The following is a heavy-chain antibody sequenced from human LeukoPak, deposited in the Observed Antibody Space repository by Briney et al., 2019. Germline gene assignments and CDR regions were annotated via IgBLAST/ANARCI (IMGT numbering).Heavy chain of an antibody. CDR3: ASCPDDYSSSWHGGSTNWFDP. J-gene: IGHJ5*02. CDR2: INPNSGGT. Sequence: GASVKVSCKASGYTFTGYYMHWVRQAPGQGLEWMGWINPNSGGTNYAQTFQGRVTMTRDTSISTAYMELSRLRSDDTAVYYCASCPDDYSSSWHGGSTNWFDPWGQGTLVTVSS. V-gene: IGHV1-2*02. CDR1: GYTFTGYY. D-gene: IGHD6-13*01.